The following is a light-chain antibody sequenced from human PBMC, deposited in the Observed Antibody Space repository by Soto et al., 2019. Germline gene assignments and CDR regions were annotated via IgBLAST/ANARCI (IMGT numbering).Light chain of an antibody. V-gene: IGLV1-51*01. J-gene: IGLJ1*01. CDR2: DDN. CDR1: SSNIGGNS. Sequence: QSLLTRPPSVSAAPGQKVTLSCSGSSSNIGGNSVSWYQQLPGTAPKLLIYDDNKRPSGISDRFSGSKSGTSATLGITGFQTGDEADYYCGSWDSSVSAYVFGTGTKVTVL. CDR3: GSWDSSVSAYV.